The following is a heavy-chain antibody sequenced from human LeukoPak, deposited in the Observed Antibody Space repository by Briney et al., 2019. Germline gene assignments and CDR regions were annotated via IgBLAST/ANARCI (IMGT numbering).Heavy chain of an antibody. Sequence: ASVKVSCKASGYTFTSYYMHWVRQAPGQGLEWMGRINPSGSSPSYAQQFQGRFTMTRDTSTSTLYMELSSLGSDDTAVYYCARAHTSAPGTLFDYWGQGTPVTVSS. CDR2: INPSGSSP. D-gene: IGHD3-3*01. CDR3: ARAHTSAPGTLFDY. J-gene: IGHJ4*02. CDR1: GYTFTSYY. V-gene: IGHV1-46*01.